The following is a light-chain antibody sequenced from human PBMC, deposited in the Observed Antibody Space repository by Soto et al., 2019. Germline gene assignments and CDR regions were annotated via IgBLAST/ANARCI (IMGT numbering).Light chain of an antibody. J-gene: IGLJ3*02. CDR1: SSDIGAYNY. CDR3: SSYTSTSTLWV. Sequence: QSVLTQPDSVSGSPGQSITISCTGTSSDIGAYNYVSWYQQHPGKAPKLMIYDVTNRPSGVSDRFSGSKSGNTASLTISGLQAEDEADYYCSSYTSTSTLWVFGGGTKLTVL. CDR2: DVT. V-gene: IGLV2-14*01.